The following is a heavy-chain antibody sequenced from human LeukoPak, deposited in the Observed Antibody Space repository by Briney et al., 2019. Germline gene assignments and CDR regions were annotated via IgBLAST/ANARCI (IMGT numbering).Heavy chain of an antibody. V-gene: IGHV1-2*02. CDR1: GYTFTGYH. J-gene: IGHJ4*02. CDR2: INPHSGGT. D-gene: IGHD1-26*01. CDR3: ARSLLMATTTYDY. Sequence: ASVKVSCKASGYTFTGYHMHWVRQAPGQGLEWMGWINPHSGGTNYAQKFQGRATLTRDTSISTVYMELSSLRSDDTAVYFGARSLLMATTTYDYWGQGTLVTVSS.